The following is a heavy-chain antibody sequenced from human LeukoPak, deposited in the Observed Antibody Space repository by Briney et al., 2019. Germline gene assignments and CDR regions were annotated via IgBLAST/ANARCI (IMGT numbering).Heavy chain of an antibody. D-gene: IGHD3-22*01. CDR1: SASVTSHH. Sequence: SETLSLTCAVSSASVTSHHWAWVRQPAGKGLEWVGCVHFSGSTNYNPSRKSGVAISLNKNKNELFLTLNSVSAADTAVYYCARDESSRDDSGGYHYWGRGVLVTVSS. J-gene: IGHJ4*02. V-gene: IGHV4-4*07. CDR3: ARDESSRDDSGGYHY. CDR2: VHFSGST.